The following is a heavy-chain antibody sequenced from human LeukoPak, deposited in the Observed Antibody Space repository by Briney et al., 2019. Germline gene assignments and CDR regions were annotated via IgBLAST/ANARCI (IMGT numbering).Heavy chain of an antibody. CDR2: ISYDGSRK. J-gene: IGHJ4*02. CDR1: GFTFSNYG. V-gene: IGHV3-30*18. Sequence: GRSLRLSCAASGFTFSNYGMHWVRQAPGKGLEWVAVISYDGSRKYYADSVKGRFTISRDNTKNTLYLQMNSLRVEDTAVYYCAKGLGVQWLLPYYFDYWGQGILVTVSS. D-gene: IGHD5-12*01. CDR3: AKGLGVQWLLPYYFDY.